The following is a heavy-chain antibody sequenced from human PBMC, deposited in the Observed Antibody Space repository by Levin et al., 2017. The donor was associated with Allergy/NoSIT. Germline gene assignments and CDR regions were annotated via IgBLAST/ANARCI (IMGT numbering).Heavy chain of an antibody. D-gene: IGHD1-26*01. CDR1: GSIFTTYW. CDR3: ARATLYSGYSWFDL. CDR2: IDPADSDK. Sequence: GGSLRLSCQASGSIFTTYWITWVRQMPGKGLEWMGIIDPADSDKRYSPSFQGQVTIAVDKSINTAYLQWSSLKASDTAIYYCARATLYSGYSWFDLWGQGTLVPFSS. V-gene: IGHV5-51*01. J-gene: IGHJ5*02.